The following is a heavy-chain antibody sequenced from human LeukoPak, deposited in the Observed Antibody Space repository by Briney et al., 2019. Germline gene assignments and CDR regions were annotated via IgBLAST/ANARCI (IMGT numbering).Heavy chain of an antibody. J-gene: IGHJ4*02. D-gene: IGHD3-9*01. CDR2: INHSGST. V-gene: IGHV4-34*01. Sequence: SETLSLTCAVYGGSFSGYYWSWIRQPPGKGLEWIGEINHSGSTNYNPSLKSRVTISVDTSKNQFSLKLSSVTAADTAVYYCARGRVRYFDWSKYYFDYWGRGTLVTVSS. CDR3: ARGRVRYFDWSKYYFDY. CDR1: GGSFSGYY.